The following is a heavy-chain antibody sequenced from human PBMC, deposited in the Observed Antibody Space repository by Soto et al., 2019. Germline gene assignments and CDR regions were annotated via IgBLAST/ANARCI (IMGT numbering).Heavy chain of an antibody. D-gene: IGHD7-27*01. J-gene: IGHJ4*02. CDR2: INPNSGGT. CDR3: ARESYLTY. CDR1: GYTFTGYY. Sequence: QVQLVQSGAEVKNPGASVKVSCKTSGYTFTGYYMHWVRQAPGQGLEWMGWINPNSGGTNFAQKFLGRVAMTRDTSISTAYMELSGLRYDDTAVYYCARESYLTYWGQRTLIVVSS. V-gene: IGHV1-2*02.